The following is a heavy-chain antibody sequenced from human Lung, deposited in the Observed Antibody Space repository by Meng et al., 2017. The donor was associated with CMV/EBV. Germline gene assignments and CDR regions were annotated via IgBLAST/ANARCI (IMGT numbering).Heavy chain of an antibody. CDR3: ARDNNWGPDY. CDR2: IHPHRGDT. Sequence: ASVXVSWKASGYTFTAHYFHWVRQAPGQGLEWMGWIHPHRGDTNYAQQFQGRVTLTRDTSTNTGYMELTRLTSDDTAVYYCARDNNWGPDYWGQGTLVTVLL. V-gene: IGHV1-2*02. D-gene: IGHD7-27*01. CDR1: GYTFTAHY. J-gene: IGHJ4*02.